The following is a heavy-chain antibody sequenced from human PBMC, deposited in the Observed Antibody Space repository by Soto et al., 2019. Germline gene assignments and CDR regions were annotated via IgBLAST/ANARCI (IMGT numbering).Heavy chain of an antibody. D-gene: IGHD3-16*01. V-gene: IGHV4-39*01. Sequence: PSETLSLTCTVSGGSISSSSYYWGWIRQPPGKGLEWIGSIYYSGSTYYNPSLKSRVTISVDTSKNQFSLKLSSVTAADTAVYYCARLAGGGRDYYSGMEVWGQGTTVTVSS. CDR2: IYYSGST. CDR1: GGSISSSSYY. J-gene: IGHJ6*02. CDR3: ARLAGGGRDYYSGMEV.